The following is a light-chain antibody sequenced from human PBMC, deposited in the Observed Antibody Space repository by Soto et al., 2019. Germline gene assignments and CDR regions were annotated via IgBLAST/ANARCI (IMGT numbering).Light chain of an antibody. CDR3: QQYGSSSTWT. CDR2: AAS. CDR1: QSVSSSY. V-gene: IGKV3-20*01. Sequence: EIVLTQSPGTLSLSRGERATLSCRASQSVSSSYLAWYQHKPGQPPTLLIYAASSRVTGIPDRFSGSGSGTDFTLTISRLEPEDFAVYYCQQYGSSSTWTFGQGTKVAIK. J-gene: IGKJ1*01.